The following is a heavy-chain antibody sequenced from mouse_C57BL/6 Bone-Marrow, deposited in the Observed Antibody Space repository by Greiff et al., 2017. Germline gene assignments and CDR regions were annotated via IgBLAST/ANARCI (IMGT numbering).Heavy chain of an antibody. CDR3: ARWRYYGVGYFDV. V-gene: IGHV1-61*01. Sequence: QVQLQQPGAELVRPGSSVKLSCKASGYTFTSYWMDWVKQRPGQGLEWIGNIYPSDSETHYNQKFKDKATLTVDKSSSTAYMQLISLTSEDSAVYYCARWRYYGVGYFDVWGTGTTVTVSS. D-gene: IGHD1-1*01. CDR2: IYPSDSET. J-gene: IGHJ1*03. CDR1: GYTFTSYW.